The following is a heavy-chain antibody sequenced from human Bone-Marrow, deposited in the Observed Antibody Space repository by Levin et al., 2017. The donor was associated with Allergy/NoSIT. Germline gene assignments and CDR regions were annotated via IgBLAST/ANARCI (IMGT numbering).Heavy chain of an antibody. CDR3: ARDPHGDFGIDY. J-gene: IGHJ4*02. Sequence: GGSLRLSCEASGFSISSHDMNWVRQAPGRGLEWVAYINKGGVTHYADSVEARFTISRDNDKNSVYLQMNSLRDEDTALYYCARDPHGDFGIDYWGQGTLVTVSS. V-gene: IGHV3-48*02. CDR1: GFSISSHD. D-gene: IGHD4-17*01. CDR2: INKGGVT.